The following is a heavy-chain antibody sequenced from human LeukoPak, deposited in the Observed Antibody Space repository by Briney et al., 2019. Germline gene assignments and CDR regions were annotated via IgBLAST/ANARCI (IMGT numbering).Heavy chain of an antibody. J-gene: IGHJ4*02. CDR3: ARDPKDYYDSSGYWRAYYFDY. CDR2: INHSGST. D-gene: IGHD3-22*01. CDR1: GGSFSGYY. Sequence: MTSETLSLTCAVYGGSFSGYYWSWIRQPPGKGLEWIGEINHSGSTNYNPSPKSRVTISVDTSKNQFSLKLSSVTAADTAVYYCARDPKDYYDSSGYWRAYYFDYWGQGTLVTVSS. V-gene: IGHV4-34*01.